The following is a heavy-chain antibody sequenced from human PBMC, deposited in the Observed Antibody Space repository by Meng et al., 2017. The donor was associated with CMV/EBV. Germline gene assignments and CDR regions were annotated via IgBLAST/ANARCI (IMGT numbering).Heavy chain of an antibody. J-gene: IGHJ4*02. Sequence: GGPLRLSCAASGFTFSSYSMNWVRQAPGKGLEWVANIKQDGSEKYYVDSVKGRFTISRDNAKNSLYLQMNSLRAEDTAVYYCARDVDYSSGWYGTYFDYWGQGTLVTVSS. V-gene: IGHV3-7*01. CDR1: GFTFSSYS. CDR2: IKQDGSEK. CDR3: ARDVDYSSGWYGTYFDY. D-gene: IGHD6-19*01.